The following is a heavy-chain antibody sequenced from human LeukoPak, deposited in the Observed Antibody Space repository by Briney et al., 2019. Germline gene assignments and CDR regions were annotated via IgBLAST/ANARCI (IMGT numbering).Heavy chain of an antibody. J-gene: IGHJ5*02. V-gene: IGHV1-2*02. CDR1: GYTFTGYY. D-gene: IGHD3-10*01. CDR3: ARAIFMVRGVISRNNWFDP. CDR2: INPNSGGT. Sequence: ASVKVSCKASGYTFTGYYMHWVRQAPGQGLEWMGWINPNSGGTNYAQKFQGRVTMTRDTSISTAYMELSRLRSDDTAVYYCARAIFMVRGVISRNNWFDPWGQGTLVTVSS.